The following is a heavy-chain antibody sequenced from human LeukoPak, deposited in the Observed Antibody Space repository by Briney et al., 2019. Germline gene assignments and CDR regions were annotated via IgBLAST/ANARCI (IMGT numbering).Heavy chain of an antibody. J-gene: IGHJ4*02. Sequence: GRSLRLSCEVSGLIFSSNAMHWVRQAPGKGLEWVAGISYDGSKRFYADSVRGRFTISRDNAKNSLFLQMNGLRAEDTAVYYCARRGGSSSRRSPIDYWGQGTLVTVSS. CDR3: ARRGGSSSRRSPIDY. CDR2: ISYDGSKR. V-gene: IGHV3-30*04. D-gene: IGHD6-6*01. CDR1: GLIFSSNA.